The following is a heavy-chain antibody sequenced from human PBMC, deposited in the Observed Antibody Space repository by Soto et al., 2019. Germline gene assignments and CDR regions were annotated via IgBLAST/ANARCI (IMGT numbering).Heavy chain of an antibody. J-gene: IGHJ4*02. V-gene: IGHV1-46*01. CDR1: GSTFTNYY. CDR3: ARDFSGPMDY. D-gene: IGHD3-10*01. CDR2: IYPSGGST. Sequence: ASMKVCCKASGSTFTNYYMHWVRQAPGQGLELMGIIYPSGGSTRKAQKFQGRVTMTRDTSTSTVYMELSSLRSEDTAVYYCARDFSGPMDYWGRGTLVTVSS.